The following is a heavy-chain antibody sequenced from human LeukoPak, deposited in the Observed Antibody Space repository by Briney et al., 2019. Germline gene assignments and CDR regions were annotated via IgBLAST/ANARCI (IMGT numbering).Heavy chain of an antibody. CDR3: ARSSRIAAAIWYNWFDP. D-gene: IGHD6-13*01. CDR2: ISSSSSYI. J-gene: IGHJ5*02. Sequence: GGSLRLSCAASGFTFNSYSMNWVRQAPGKGLEWVSSISSSSSYIYYADSVKGRFTISRDNAKNSLYLQMNSLRAEDTAVYYCARSSRIAAAIWYNWFDPWGQGTLVTVSS. CDR1: GFTFNSYS. V-gene: IGHV3-21*01.